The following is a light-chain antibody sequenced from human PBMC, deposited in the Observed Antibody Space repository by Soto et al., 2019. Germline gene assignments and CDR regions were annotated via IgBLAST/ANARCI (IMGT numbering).Light chain of an antibody. V-gene: IGLV2-23*01. CDR1: SSDVGTYNR. CDR2: EGT. Sequence: HSALTQPASVSGSPGQSITISCTGTSSDVGTYNRVSWYQQNPGKAPKLMIYEGTKRPSGVSNRFSGSKSGNGASLTISGLQAEDEADYHCCSYAGRVTYVFGTGTKLTVL. CDR3: CSYAGRVTYV. J-gene: IGLJ1*01.